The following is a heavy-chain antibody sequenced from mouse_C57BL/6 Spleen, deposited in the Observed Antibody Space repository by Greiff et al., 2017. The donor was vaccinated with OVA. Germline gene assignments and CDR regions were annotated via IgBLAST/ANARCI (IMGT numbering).Heavy chain of an antibody. CDR3: ARRRDGSDY. D-gene: IGHD1-1*01. V-gene: IGHV1-43*01. J-gene: IGHJ2*01. Sequence: DVQLVESGPELVKPGASVKISCKASGYSFTGYYMHWVKQSSEKSLEWIGEINPSTGGTSYNQKFKGKATLTVDKSSSTAYMQLKSLTSEDSAVYYCARRRDGSDYWGQGTTLTVSS. CDR2: INPSTGGT. CDR1: GYSFTGYY.